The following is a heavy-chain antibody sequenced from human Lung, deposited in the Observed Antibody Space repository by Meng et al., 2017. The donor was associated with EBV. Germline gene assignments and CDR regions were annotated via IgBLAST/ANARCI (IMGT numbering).Heavy chain of an antibody. J-gene: IGHJ5*02. CDR3: ARVWGGTLRFDP. Sequence: LGRSGGGVVQPGRSLRLSCAASGFSISSYAMDWVRQAPGKGLEWVAVISYDGSKKYYADSVKGRFTISRDNFKNMLYLQINSLRAEDTAVYYCARVWGGTLRFDPWGQGTLVTVSS. CDR1: GFSISSYA. V-gene: IGHV3-30-3*01. CDR2: ISYDGSKK. D-gene: IGHD3-3*01.